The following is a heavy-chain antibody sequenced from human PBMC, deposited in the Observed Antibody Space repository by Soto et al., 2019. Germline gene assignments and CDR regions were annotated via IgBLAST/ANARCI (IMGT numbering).Heavy chain of an antibody. J-gene: IGHJ6*02. Sequence: PGGSLRLSCASSGVTFSSYGMHWVRQAPGKGLEWVSAINSGGSTFYADSVKGRFTISRDNSKNTLYLQMNSLRVEDTAMYYCVRENYYYGMDVWGQGTAVTVSS. V-gene: IGHV3-NL1*01. CDR2: INSGGST. CDR1: GVTFSSYG. CDR3: VRENYYYGMDV.